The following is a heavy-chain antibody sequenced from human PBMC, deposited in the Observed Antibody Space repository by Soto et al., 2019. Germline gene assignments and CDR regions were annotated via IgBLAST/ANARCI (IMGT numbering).Heavy chain of an antibody. J-gene: IGHJ6*02. V-gene: IGHV3-30-3*01. CDR2: ISYDGSNK. D-gene: IGHD3-3*01. CDR1: GFTFSSYA. CDR3: ARTGPPGPKRFLESYYYYGMDV. Sequence: QVQLVESGGGVVQPGRSLRLSCAASGFTFSSYAMHWVRQAPGKGLEWVAVISYDGSNKYYADSVKGRFTISRDNSKNTLYLQMNSMKAEDTAVYYCARTGPPGPKRFLESYYYYGMDVWGQGTTVTVSS.